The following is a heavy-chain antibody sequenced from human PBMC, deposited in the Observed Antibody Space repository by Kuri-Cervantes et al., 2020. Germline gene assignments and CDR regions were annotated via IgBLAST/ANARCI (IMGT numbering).Heavy chain of an antibody. CDR1: GGSVSSGSYN. J-gene: IGHJ4*02. CDR2: IHYSGTT. D-gene: IGHD3-10*01. V-gene: IGHV4-39*07. Sequence: SETLSLTCTVSGGSVSSGSYNWCWIRQPPGKGLEWIGTIHYSGTTYYNPSLKSRVTISVDTSKNQFSLKLSSVTAADTAVYYCARHYGSGSYGIDYWGQGTLVTVSS. CDR3: ARHYGSGSYGIDY.